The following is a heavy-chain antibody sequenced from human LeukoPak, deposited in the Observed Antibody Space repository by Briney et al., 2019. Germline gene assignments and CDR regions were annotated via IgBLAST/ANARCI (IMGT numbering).Heavy chain of an antibody. Sequence: ASVKVSCKASGYTFTSYGISWVRQAPGQGLEWMGWISAYNGNTNYAQRLQGRVTMTTDTSTSTAYMELRSLRSDDTAVYYCARDRERVVATMGYYWGQGTLVTVSS. CDR2: ISAYNGNT. J-gene: IGHJ4*02. CDR3: ARDRERVVATMGYY. D-gene: IGHD5-12*01. CDR1: GYTFTSYG. V-gene: IGHV1-18*01.